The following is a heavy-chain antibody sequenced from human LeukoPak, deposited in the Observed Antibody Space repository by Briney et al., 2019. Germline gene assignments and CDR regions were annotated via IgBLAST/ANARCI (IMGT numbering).Heavy chain of an antibody. Sequence: GASVKVSCKASGYTFTGYYMHWVRQAPGQGLEWMGWINPNSGGTNYAQKFQGRVTMTTDTSTSTAYMELRSLRSDATAVYYCARPEVVVFYKSQIEYFDYWGQGTLVTVSS. V-gene: IGHV1-2*02. J-gene: IGHJ4*02. CDR1: GYTFTGYY. D-gene: IGHD3-22*01. CDR2: INPNSGGT. CDR3: ARPEVVVFYKSQIEYFDY.